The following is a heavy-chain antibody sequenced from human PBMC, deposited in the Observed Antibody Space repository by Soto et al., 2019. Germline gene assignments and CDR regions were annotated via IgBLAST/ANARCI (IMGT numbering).Heavy chain of an antibody. Sequence: HXGSLRLSCAASGFRFGSSWMTWVRQAPGKGLEWVAKIKQDGSETYYLDSVKGRFSISRDNAKNSLFLQMNSLRADDTGVYYCAMNSISLDVRAQGPTVTVSS. J-gene: IGHJ6*02. D-gene: IGHD3-9*01. V-gene: IGHV3-7*01. CDR1: GFRFGSSW. CDR2: IKQDGSET. CDR3: AMNSISLDV.